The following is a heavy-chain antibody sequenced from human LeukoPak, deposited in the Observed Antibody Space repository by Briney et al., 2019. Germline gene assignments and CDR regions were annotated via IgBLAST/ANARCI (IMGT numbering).Heavy chain of an antibody. CDR2: ISGSGGST. D-gene: IGHD3-10*01. CDR3: AKDLSITIVRGVIGY. CDR1: GFTFSRYA. V-gene: IGHV3-23*01. Sequence: GGSLRLSCAASGFTFSRYAMSWVRQAPGKGLEWVSAISGSGGSTYYADSVKGRFTISRDNSKNTLYLQMNSLRAEDTAVYYCAKDLSITIVRGVIGYWGQGTLLTVSS. J-gene: IGHJ4*02.